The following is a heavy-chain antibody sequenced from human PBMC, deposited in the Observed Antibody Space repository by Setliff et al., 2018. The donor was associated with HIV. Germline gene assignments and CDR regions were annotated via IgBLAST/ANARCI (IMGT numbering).Heavy chain of an antibody. V-gene: IGHV4-39*01. D-gene: IGHD3-10*01. CDR3: TRHAPSGELYYFDY. CDR1: GGSIRSSSHH. Sequence: SETLSLTCTVSGGSIRSSSHHWGWIRQSPGKGLQWIGSIYYSGSTHYNESLKRRVTISVDTSKNQFSLKLNSVTAADTALYYCTRHAPSGELYYFDYWGQGIPVTVSS. CDR2: IYYSGST. J-gene: IGHJ4*02.